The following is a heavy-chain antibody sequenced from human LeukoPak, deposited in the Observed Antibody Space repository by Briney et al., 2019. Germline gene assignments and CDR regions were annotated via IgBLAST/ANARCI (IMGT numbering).Heavy chain of an antibody. J-gene: IGHJ6*03. CDR3: ARDGNKYCSGGSCSTFDYYYYYMDV. CDR2: INPNSGGT. V-gene: IGHV1-2*02. Sequence: ASVKVSCKASGYTFTSYYMHWVRRAPGQGLEWMGWINPNSGGTNYAQKFQGRVTMTRDTSISTAYMELSRLRSDDTAVYYCARDGNKYCSGGSCSTFDYYYYYMDVWGKGTTVTVSS. D-gene: IGHD2-15*01. CDR1: GYTFTSYY.